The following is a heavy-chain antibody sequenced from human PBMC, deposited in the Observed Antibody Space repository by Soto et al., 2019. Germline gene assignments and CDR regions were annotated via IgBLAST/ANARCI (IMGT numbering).Heavy chain of an antibody. V-gene: IGHV4-30-4*01. D-gene: IGHD3-22*01. CDR1: GGSISSGDYY. CDR2: IYYSGST. Sequence: SETLSLTCTVSGGSISSGDYYWSWIRQPPGKGLEWIGYIYYSGSTYYNPSLKSRVTISVDTSKNQFSLKLSSVTAADTAVYYCARVRVGYYDSSGYYLFDYWGQGTLVTVSS. CDR3: ARVRVGYYDSSGYYLFDY. J-gene: IGHJ4*02.